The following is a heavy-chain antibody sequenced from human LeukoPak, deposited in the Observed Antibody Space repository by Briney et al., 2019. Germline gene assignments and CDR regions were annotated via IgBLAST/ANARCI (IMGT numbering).Heavy chain of an antibody. CDR2: IDLGSTTI. V-gene: IGHV3-48*01. CDR3: ARGPPLFDP. CDR1: GFSLSIYT. Sequence: GSLRLSCVASGFSLSIYTMNWVRQAPGKGLEWVSYIDLGSTTIYYADSVKGRFTISRDDAKNSLFLQMDSLRAEDTALYYCARGPPLFDPWGQGTLVTVSS. J-gene: IGHJ5*02.